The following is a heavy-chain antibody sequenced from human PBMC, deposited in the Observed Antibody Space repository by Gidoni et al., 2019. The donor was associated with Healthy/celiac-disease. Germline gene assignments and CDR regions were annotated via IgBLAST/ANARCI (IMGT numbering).Heavy chain of an antibody. Sequence: QVQLVQSGAEVKKPGSSVKVSCKASGGTFSSYAISWVRQAPGQGLEWMGGIIPIFGTANYAQKFQGRVTITADESTSTAYMELSSLRSEDTAVYYCARASVETTLYYYYGMDVWGQGTTVTVSS. D-gene: IGHD1-7*01. J-gene: IGHJ6*02. CDR3: ARASVETTLYYYYGMDV. V-gene: IGHV1-69*01. CDR2: IIPIFGTA. CDR1: GGTFSSYA.